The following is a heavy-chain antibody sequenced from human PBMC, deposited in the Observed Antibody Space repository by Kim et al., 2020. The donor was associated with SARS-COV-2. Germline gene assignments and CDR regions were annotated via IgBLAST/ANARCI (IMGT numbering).Heavy chain of an antibody. J-gene: IGHJ4*02. CDR3: ARGVQLERRGQYYFDY. Sequence: GGSRRLSCAASGFTFSSYDMHWVRQATGKGLEWVSAIGTAGDTYYPGSVKGRFTISRENAKNSLYLQMNSLRAGDTAVYYCARGVQLERRGQYYFDYWGQGTLVTVSS. D-gene: IGHD1-1*01. CDR1: GFTFSSYD. V-gene: IGHV3-13*01. CDR2: IGTAGDT.